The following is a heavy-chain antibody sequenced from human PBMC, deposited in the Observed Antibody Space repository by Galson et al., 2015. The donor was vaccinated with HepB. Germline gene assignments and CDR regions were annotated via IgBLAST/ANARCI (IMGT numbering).Heavy chain of an antibody. J-gene: IGHJ6*02. CDR1: GFTFRTYW. CDR3: ARDRHYGASRDLYFYYGLDV. V-gene: IGHV3-7*03. Sequence: SLRLSCAASGFTFRTYWMSWVRQAPGKGLEWVANIKQDGSEMYFVASVRGRFTISRDNAKNSLYLDMNNLRVEDTAVYYCARDRHYGASRDLYFYYGLDVWGQGTTVTVSS. D-gene: IGHD3-16*01. CDR2: IKQDGSEM.